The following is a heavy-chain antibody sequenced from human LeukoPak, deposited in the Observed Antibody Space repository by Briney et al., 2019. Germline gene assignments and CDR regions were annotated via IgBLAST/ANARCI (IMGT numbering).Heavy chain of an antibody. D-gene: IGHD5-18*01. CDR2: IYYSGST. CDR1: GGSINSGGYY. Sequence: SETLSLTCTVSGGSINSGGYYWGWIRQHPGKGLEWIGYIYYSGSTYYNPSLKSRVTISVDTSKNQFSLKLSSVTAADTAVYYCARDGSSYGYFDYWGQGTLVTVSS. V-gene: IGHV4-31*03. J-gene: IGHJ4*02. CDR3: ARDGSSYGYFDY.